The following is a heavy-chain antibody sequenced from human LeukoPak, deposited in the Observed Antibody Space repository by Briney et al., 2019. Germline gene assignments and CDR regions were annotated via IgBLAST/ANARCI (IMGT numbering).Heavy chain of an antibody. CDR2: IHNSGST. CDR3: ARADRSGYFGNVVAFDI. Sequence: SQTLSLTCTVSGGSINSGSYSWTWIRQPAGKGREWIGRIHNSGSTDYTPSLKSRVTTLIDTSKNQFFLKLTSVTAADTAVYYCARADRSGYFGNVVAFDIWGQGTMVTVSS. CDR1: GGSINSGSYS. D-gene: IGHD3-22*01. V-gene: IGHV4-61*02. J-gene: IGHJ3*02.